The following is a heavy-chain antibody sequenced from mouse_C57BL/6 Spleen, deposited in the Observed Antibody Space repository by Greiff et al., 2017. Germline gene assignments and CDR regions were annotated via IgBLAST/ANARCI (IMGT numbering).Heavy chain of an antibody. D-gene: IGHD2-1*01. CDR1: GYTFTEYT. CDR2: FYPGSGSI. Sequence: QVQLQQSGAELVKPGASVKLSCKASGYTFTEYTIHWVKQRPGQGLEWIGWFYPGSGSIKYNEKFKDKATLTADKSSSTVYMELRRLTSEDSAVYFCARHEEATYGNSWYFDVWGKGTTVTVSS. J-gene: IGHJ1*03. V-gene: IGHV1-62-2*01. CDR3: ARHEEATYGNSWYFDV.